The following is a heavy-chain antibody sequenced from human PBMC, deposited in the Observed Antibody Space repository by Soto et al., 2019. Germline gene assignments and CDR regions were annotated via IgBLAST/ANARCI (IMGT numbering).Heavy chain of an antibody. CDR2: IIPIFGTA. Sequence: ASVKVSCKASGGTFSSYAISWVRQAPGQGLEWMGGIIPIFGTANYAQKFQGRVTITADESTSTAYMELSSLRSEDTAVYYCARDRGPRGYSGYENYYGMDVWGQGTTVTVSS. V-gene: IGHV1-69*13. D-gene: IGHD5-12*01. J-gene: IGHJ6*02. CDR1: GGTFSSYA. CDR3: ARDRGPRGYSGYENYYGMDV.